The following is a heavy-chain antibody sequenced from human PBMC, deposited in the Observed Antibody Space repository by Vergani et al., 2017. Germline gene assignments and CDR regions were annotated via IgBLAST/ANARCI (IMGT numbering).Heavy chain of an antibody. J-gene: IGHJ2*01. Sequence: EVQLVESGGGLVQPGRSLRLSCAASGFTFDDYAMHWVRQAPGKGLEWVSGINWNSDSIAYADSVKGRFTISRDNAKNSLYLQMNSLRAEDTSFYYCVKDIAASGNYWYFDLCGRGTLVTVSS. CDR2: INWNSDSI. CDR1: GFTFDDYA. D-gene: IGHD6-13*01. V-gene: IGHV3-9*01. CDR3: VKDIAASGNYWYFDL.